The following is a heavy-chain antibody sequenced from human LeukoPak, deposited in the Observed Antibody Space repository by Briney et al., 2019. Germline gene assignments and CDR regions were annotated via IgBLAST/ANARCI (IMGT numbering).Heavy chain of an antibody. J-gene: IGHJ4*02. CDR3: ARDSGDGYKTAFDY. CDR2: ISSGSSFI. V-gene: IGHV3-21*01. Sequence: GGSLRLSCETSGFTFRDYRMNWVREAPGKGREWVSSISSGSSFIYYADSVKGRFTISRDNAKNSLCLQMNSLRAEDTAVYYCARDSGDGYKTAFDYWGQGTLVTVSS. CDR1: GFTFRDYR. D-gene: IGHD5-24*01.